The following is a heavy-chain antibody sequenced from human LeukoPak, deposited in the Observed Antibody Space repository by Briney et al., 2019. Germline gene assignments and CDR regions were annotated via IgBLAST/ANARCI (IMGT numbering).Heavy chain of an antibody. D-gene: IGHD5-12*01. J-gene: IGHJ4*02. CDR2: IKSKTEGGTT. V-gene: IGHV3-15*01. CDR1: GFIFSNAW. Sequence: PGGSLRLSCAASGFIFSNAWLNWVREAPGKGREWVGRIKSKTEGGTTDYAAPVKGRFTISRDDSQNTVDLQISSLTAEDTAMYFCTTTYIVASTRKFGDYWGQGTLVVVSS. CDR3: TTTYIVASTRKFGDY.